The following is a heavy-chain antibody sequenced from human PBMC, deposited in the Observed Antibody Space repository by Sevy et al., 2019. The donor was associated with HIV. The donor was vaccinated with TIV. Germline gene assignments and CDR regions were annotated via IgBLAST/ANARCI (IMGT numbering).Heavy chain of an antibody. CDR1: GGSISSYY. V-gene: IGHV4-59*01. CDR3: ARGLSPRGPGYSSSWYGDYYYYYMDV. D-gene: IGHD6-13*01. Sequence: SETLSLTCTVSGGSISSYYWSWIRQPPGKGLEWIGYIYYSGSTNYNPSLKSRVTISVDTSKNQFSLKLSSVTAADTAVYYCARGLSPRGPGYSSSWYGDYYYYYMDVWGKGTTVTVSS. J-gene: IGHJ6*03. CDR2: IYYSGST.